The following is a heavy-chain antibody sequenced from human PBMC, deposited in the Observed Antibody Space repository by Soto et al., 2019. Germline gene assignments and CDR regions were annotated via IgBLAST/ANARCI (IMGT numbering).Heavy chain of an antibody. V-gene: IGHV2-5*02. CDR1: GFSLSTSGVG. CDR3: AHSYYDSSGNPHAFDI. CDR2: IYWDDDK. J-gene: IGHJ3*02. D-gene: IGHD3-22*01. Sequence: QITLKESGPTLVKPTQTLTLTCTFSGFSLSTSGVGVGWIRQPPGKALEWLALIYWDDDKRYSPSLKSRLTITKDTSKNQVVLTMTNMDPVDTATYYCAHSYYDSSGNPHAFDIWDQGTMVTVSS.